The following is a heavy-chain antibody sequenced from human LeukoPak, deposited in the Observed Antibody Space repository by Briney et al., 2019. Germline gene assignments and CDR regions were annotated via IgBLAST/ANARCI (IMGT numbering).Heavy chain of an antibody. CDR1: GFPFSNYA. V-gene: IGHV3-64*01. CDR2: INSDGDST. CDR3: ASRIATAGSVDY. Sequence: GGSLRLSCAASGFPFSNYAMHWVRQAPGKGLQYVSSINSDGDSTFYANSVKGRFTISRDNSKNTLHLQMNTLRAEDTAVYYCASRIATAGSVDYWGQGTLVTVSS. J-gene: IGHJ4*02. D-gene: IGHD6-13*01.